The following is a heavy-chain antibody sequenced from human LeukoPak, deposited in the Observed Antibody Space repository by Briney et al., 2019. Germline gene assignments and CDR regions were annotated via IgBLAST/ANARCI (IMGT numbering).Heavy chain of an antibody. Sequence: GGSLRLSCAASGFTFSTYAMNWVRQAPGKGLEWVSAISNSGDSTYYADSVKGRFTISRDNSKNTLYPQMNSLRAEDTAVYYCAKTLHYGHYGKFDYWGQGTLVTVSS. CDR1: GFTFSTYA. J-gene: IGHJ4*02. CDR2: ISNSGDST. D-gene: IGHD4-17*01. CDR3: AKTLHYGHYGKFDY. V-gene: IGHV3-23*01.